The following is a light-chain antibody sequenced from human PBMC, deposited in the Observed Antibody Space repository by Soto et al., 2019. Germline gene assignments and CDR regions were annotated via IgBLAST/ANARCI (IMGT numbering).Light chain of an antibody. V-gene: IGKV1-5*01. CDR2: HAS. J-gene: IGKJ1*01. CDR1: QSISSY. CDR3: QQYNSYS. Sequence: IPMTQSPSSLSASVGDIVTITCRASQSISSYLNWYQQKPGTAPKVLIYHASNLQSGVPSRFRGSGSGTEFTLTISSRQPDDCATYYCQQYNSYSFGQGTKVDI.